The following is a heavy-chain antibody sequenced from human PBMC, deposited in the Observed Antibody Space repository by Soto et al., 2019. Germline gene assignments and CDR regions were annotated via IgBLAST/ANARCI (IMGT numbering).Heavy chain of an antibody. D-gene: IGHD2-21*02. CDR2: ITPSNGDT. V-gene: IGHV1-18*01. Sequence: QVQLLQSGAEVKKPGASVKVSCKASGYTFVTYGISWVRQAPGKGLEWMGWITPSNGDTNYEQKLQGRVTMTTDTSTSTAYMEVRSLRSDDTAVYHCARMATCKSANDCYSRRLDFWGQGTLVTVSS. CDR3: ARMATCKSANDCYSRRLDF. J-gene: IGHJ4*02. CDR1: GYTFVTYG.